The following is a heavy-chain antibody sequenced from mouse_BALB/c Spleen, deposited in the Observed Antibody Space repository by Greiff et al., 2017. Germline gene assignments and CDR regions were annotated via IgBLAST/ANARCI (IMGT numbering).Heavy chain of an antibody. CDR1: GFSLTGYG. Sequence: VQGVESGPGLVAPSQSLSITCTVSGFSLTGYGVNWVRQPPGKGLEWLGMIWGDGSTDYNSALKSRLSISKDNSKSQVFLKMNSLQTDDTARYYCARDRAYDYGYAMDYWGQGTSVTVSS. D-gene: IGHD2-4*01. V-gene: IGHV2-6-7*01. J-gene: IGHJ4*01. CDR3: ARDRAYDYGYAMDY. CDR2: IWGDGST.